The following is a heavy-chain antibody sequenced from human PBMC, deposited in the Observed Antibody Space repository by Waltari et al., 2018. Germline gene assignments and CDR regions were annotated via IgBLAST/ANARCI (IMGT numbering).Heavy chain of an antibody. CDR2: SSWNSQSV. Sequence: EAQLVESGGGLIQPGRSLRLSCAASGFTFDNYAMHWVREVPGKGLEWVASSSWNSQSVGYADSVKGRFTISRDNAKKSLYLQMNSVRVEDTALYYCTNLDDFLDVWGQGTTVTVSS. D-gene: IGHD1-1*01. J-gene: IGHJ6*02. CDR3: TNLDDFLDV. V-gene: IGHV3-9*01. CDR1: GFTFDNYA.